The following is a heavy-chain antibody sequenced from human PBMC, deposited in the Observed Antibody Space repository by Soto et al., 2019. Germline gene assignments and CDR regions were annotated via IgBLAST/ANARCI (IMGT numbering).Heavy chain of an antibody. CDR1: GFSFSSYS. J-gene: IGHJ6*02. V-gene: IGHV3-21*01. Sequence: PGGSLRLSCVASGFSFSSYSMNWVRQAPGKGLEWVSAISSGSDYIYYADSVKGRFTISRDNAKNSLYVQMNSLRVEDTAVYYCARIMPHDTGGKYGMDVWGQGTTVTV. CDR3: ARIMPHDTGGKYGMDV. D-gene: IGHD5-18*01. CDR2: ISSGSDYI.